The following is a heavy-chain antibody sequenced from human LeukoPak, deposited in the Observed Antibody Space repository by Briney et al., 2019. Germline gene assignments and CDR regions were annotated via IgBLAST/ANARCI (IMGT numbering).Heavy chain of an antibody. Sequence: SETLSLTCAVSGGSISSCNWWSWVRQPPGKGLEWIGEIHHSGSTNYNPSLKSRVTISVDKSRNQFSLKLSSVTAADTAVYYCARAAVAGTRYHFDYWGQGTLVTVSS. J-gene: IGHJ4*02. V-gene: IGHV4-4*02. CDR3: ARAAVAGTRYHFDY. D-gene: IGHD6-19*01. CDR1: GGSISSCNW. CDR2: IHHSGST.